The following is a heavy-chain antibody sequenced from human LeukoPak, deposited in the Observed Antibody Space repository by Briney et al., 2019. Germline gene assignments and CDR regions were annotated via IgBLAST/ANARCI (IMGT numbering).Heavy chain of an antibody. CDR1: GFTFSSYA. J-gene: IGHJ1*01. CDR2: ISGSGGST. D-gene: IGHD6-13*01. Sequence: GGSLRLSCAASGFTFSSYAMSWVRQAPGKGLEWVSVISGSGGSTYYADSVKGRFTISRDNSKNTLYLQMNSLRAEDSAFYYCAKDPAAAGTAEYFHHWGQGTLVTVSS. CDR3: AKDPAAAGTAEYFHH. V-gene: IGHV3-23*01.